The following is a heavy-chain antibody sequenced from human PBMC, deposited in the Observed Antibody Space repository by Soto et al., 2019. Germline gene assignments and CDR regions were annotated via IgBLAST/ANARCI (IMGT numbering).Heavy chain of an antibody. V-gene: IGHV3-74*03. CDR3: AREGSLGLDV. D-gene: IGHD3-10*01. Sequence: VRLEEAGGGFVQPGGSLRVSCSGSGFIFSSFWMHWVRQGPGKGLEWVSRINGDGASLAYAESVKGRFSISRDNVKNTLHLQMNSLGVDDTAVYFCAREGSLGLDVWGRGTTVTVSS. CDR2: INGDGASL. CDR1: GFIFSSFW. J-gene: IGHJ6*02.